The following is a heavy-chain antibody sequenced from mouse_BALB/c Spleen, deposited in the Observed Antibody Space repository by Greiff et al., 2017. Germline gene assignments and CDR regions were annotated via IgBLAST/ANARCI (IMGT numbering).Heavy chain of an antibody. Sequence: EVQLVESGGGLVQPGGSRKLSCAASGFTFSSFGMHWVRQAPEKGLEWVAYISSGSSTIYYADTVKGRFTISRDNPKNTLFLQMPSLRSEDTAMYYCARTIYYDYDIAYWGQGTLVTVSA. CDR1: GFTFSSFG. J-gene: IGHJ3*01. D-gene: IGHD2-4*01. V-gene: IGHV5-17*02. CDR2: ISSGSSTI. CDR3: ARTIYYDYDIAY.